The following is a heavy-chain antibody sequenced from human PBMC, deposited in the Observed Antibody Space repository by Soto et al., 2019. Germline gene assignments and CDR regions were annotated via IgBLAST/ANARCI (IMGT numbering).Heavy chain of an antibody. V-gene: IGHV4-59*01. CDR3: ARDRYFYDSAGYYRTLDS. Sequence: SETLSLTCSIAGGYFKNDYLTWIRPTPGKGLEWIGYIFHSGITDYNPSVKSRVTISIDKSKNLFSLKLTSVTAADTAVYYCARDRYFYDSAGYYRTLDSWGQGILVTVSS. D-gene: IGHD3-22*01. J-gene: IGHJ5*01. CDR2: IFHSGIT. CDR1: GGYFKNDY.